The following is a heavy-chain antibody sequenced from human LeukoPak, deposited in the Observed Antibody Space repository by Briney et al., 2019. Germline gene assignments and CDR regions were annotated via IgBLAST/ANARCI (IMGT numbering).Heavy chain of an antibody. CDR2: ISSSSSTI. CDR3: ARDTNQLLSY. J-gene: IGHJ4*02. CDR1: GFTFSGYS. Sequence: HPGGSLRLSCAASGFTFSGYSMNWVRQAPGKGLEWVSYISSSSSTIYYADSVKGRFTISRDNAKNSLYLQMNSLRAEDTAVYYCARDTNQLLSYWGQGTLVTVSS. V-gene: IGHV3-48*01. D-gene: IGHD2-2*01.